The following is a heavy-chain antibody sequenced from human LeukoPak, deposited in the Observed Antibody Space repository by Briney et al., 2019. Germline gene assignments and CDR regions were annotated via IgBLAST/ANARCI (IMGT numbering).Heavy chain of an antibody. CDR1: GFTVSSNS. CDR3: ARGSASVAGSSNWFDP. CDR2: IYSGGNT. J-gene: IGHJ5*02. Sequence: GGSLRLSCTVSGFTVSSNSMSWVRQAPGKGLEWVSFIYSGGNTHYSDSVKGRFTISRDNSKNTLYLQMDSLRPEDTAVYYCARGSASVAGSSNWFDPWGQGTLVTVSS. D-gene: IGHD6-19*01. V-gene: IGHV3-53*05.